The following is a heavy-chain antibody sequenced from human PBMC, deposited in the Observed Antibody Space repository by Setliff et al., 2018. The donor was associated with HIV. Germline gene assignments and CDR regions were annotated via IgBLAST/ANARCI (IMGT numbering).Heavy chain of an antibody. CDR2: IKKSSDGGKT. CDR3: ATDNGPSYSMDI. V-gene: IGHV3-15*01. J-gene: IGHJ6*02. CDR1: GFTFNNAW. Sequence: PGESLKISCVASGFTFNNAWMNWVRQAPGKGLEWLGRIKKSSDGGKTDDASPVKGRFTISRDDSKNTLYLQMYSLKIEDTAVYFCATDNGPSYSMDIWGQGTTVTVSS. D-gene: IGHD2-21*01.